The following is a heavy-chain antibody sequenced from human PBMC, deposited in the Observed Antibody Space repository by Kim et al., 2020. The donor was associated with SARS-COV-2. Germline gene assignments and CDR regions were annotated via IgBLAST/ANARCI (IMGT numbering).Heavy chain of an antibody. CDR3: ARHWPQVIDYGEDYYGMDV. CDR2: IDPSDSYT. Sequence: GESLKISCKGSGYRFTSYWISWVRQMPGKGLEWMGRIDPSDSYTNYSPSFQGHVTISADKSISTAYLQWSSLKASDTAMYYCARHWPQVIDYGEDYYGMDVWGQGTTVTVSS. V-gene: IGHV5-10-1*01. CDR1: GYRFTSYW. J-gene: IGHJ6*02. D-gene: IGHD4-17*01.